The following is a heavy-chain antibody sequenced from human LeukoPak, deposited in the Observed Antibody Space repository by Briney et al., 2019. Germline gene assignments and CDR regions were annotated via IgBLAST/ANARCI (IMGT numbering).Heavy chain of an antibody. V-gene: IGHV1-2*02. CDR1: GYTFTDYY. CDR3: ARDRGALGSD. J-gene: IGHJ4*02. CDR2: INPNSGGT. D-gene: IGHD2-15*01. Sequence: ASVKVSCKASGYTFTDYYMHWVRQAPGQGFEWMGWINPNSGGTNYAQKFQGRVTMTTDTSISTAYMELTRLTSDDTAVYYCARDRGALGSDWGQGTLVTVSS.